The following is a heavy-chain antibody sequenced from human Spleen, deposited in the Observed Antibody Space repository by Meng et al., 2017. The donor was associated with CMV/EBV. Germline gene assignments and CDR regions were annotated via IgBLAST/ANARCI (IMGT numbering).Heavy chain of an antibody. Sequence: SETLSLTCTVSGYSISSGYYWGWVRQPPGKGLEWIGSIYHSGSTYYNPSLKSRVTISVDTSKNQFSLKLSSVTAADTAVYYCARARFDYWGQGTLVTVSS. J-gene: IGHJ4*02. CDR3: ARARFDY. V-gene: IGHV4-38-2*02. CDR2: IYHSGST. CDR1: GYSISSGYY.